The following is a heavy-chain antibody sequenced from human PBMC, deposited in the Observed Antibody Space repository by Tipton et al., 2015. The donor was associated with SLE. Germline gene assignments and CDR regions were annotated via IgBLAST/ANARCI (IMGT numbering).Heavy chain of an antibody. CDR1: GGSFSGYY. J-gene: IGHJ4*02. D-gene: IGHD3-3*01. CDR3: ARGLRYYDFWSGYLDY. Sequence: TLSLTCAVYGGSFSGYYWSWIRQPPGKGLEWIGEINHSGSTNYNPSLKSRVTISVDTSKNQFSLKLSSVTAADTAVYYCARGLRYYDFWSGYLDYWGQGTLGTVSS. V-gene: IGHV4-34*01. CDR2: INHSGST.